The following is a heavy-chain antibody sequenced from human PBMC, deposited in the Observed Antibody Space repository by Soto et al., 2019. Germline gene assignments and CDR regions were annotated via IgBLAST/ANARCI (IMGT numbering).Heavy chain of an antibody. CDR1: GGSISTGGYY. V-gene: IGHV4-31*03. Sequence: PSETLSLTCTVSGGSISTGGYYWNWIRQHPGKGLEWIGYFYYSGSTYYNPSLKSRVTISVNTSKNQFSLKLSSVTAADTAVYYCARFNWYFDLWGRGTLVTVSS. CDR3: ARFNWYFDL. CDR2: FYYSGST. J-gene: IGHJ2*01.